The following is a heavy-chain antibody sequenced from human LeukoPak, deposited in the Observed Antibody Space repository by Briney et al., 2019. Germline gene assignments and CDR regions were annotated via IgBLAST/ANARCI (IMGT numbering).Heavy chain of an antibody. D-gene: IGHD2-15*01. Sequence: PGRSLRLSCAASGFTFSSYSMNWVRQVPGKGLEWVSYIGSSSSTIYYADSVKGRFTISRDNAKYSLYLQMNSLRDEDTAVYYCARWWNAFDIWGQGTMVTVSS. V-gene: IGHV3-48*02. CDR1: GFTFSSYS. CDR2: IGSSSSTI. CDR3: ARWWNAFDI. J-gene: IGHJ3*02.